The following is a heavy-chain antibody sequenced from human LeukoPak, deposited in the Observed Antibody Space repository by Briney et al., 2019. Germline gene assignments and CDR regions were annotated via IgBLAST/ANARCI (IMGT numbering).Heavy chain of an antibody. CDR1: GFTFSSYA. J-gene: IGHJ5*02. V-gene: IGHV3-64*01. CDR3: ARSVTMVRGVTSWNWFDP. D-gene: IGHD3-10*01. CDR2: ISSNGGST. Sequence: PGGSLRLSCAASGFTFSSYAMHWVRQAPGKGLEYVSAISSNGGSTYYANSVKGRFTTSRDNSKNTLYLQMGSLRAEDMAVYYCARSVTMVRGVTSWNWFDPWGQGTLVTVSS.